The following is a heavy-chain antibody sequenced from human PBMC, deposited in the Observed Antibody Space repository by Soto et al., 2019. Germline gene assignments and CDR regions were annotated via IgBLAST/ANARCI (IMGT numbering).Heavy chain of an antibody. V-gene: IGHV3-23*01. CDR2: ISGSGGDT. D-gene: IGHD3-22*01. CDR1: GFTFSNYV. Sequence: EVQLLESGGGLAQPGGSLRLSCAVSGFTFSNYVMNWVRQAPGKGLEWVSGISGSGGDTYYADSVKGRFTISRDNSKNTLSLQMNSLRAEDTAVYYCAKGYYDSPGYLTHLMGDHWGQGTLVTVSS. J-gene: IGHJ4*02. CDR3: AKGYYDSPGYLTHLMGDH.